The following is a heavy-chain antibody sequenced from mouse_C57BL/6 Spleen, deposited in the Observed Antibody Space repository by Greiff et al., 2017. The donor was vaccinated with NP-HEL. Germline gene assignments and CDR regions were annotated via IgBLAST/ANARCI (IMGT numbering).Heavy chain of an antibody. CDR1: GFPFSSYA. J-gene: IGHJ4*01. Sequence: EVKLMESGGGLVKPGGSLKLSCAASGFPFSSYAMSWVRQTPEKRLEWVATISAGGSYTYYPDNVKGRFTISRDNAKNNLYLQMSHLKSEDTAMYYCARWDYWGQGTSVTVSS. V-gene: IGHV5-4*03. CDR2: ISAGGSYT. CDR3: ARWDY.